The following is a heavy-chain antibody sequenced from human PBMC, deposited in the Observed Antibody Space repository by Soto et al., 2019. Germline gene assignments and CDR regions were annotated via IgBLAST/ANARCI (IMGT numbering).Heavy chain of an antibody. CDR3: ARGTGYCISTSCYGYYYYGMDV. Sequence: QVQLQESGPGLVKPSQTLSLTCTVSGGSISSGGYYWSWIRQHPGKGLEWIGYIYYSGSTYYNPSLKSRVTISVDTSKNQFSLKLSSVTAADTAVYYCARGTGYCISTSCYGYYYYGMDVWGQGTTVTVSS. J-gene: IGHJ6*02. CDR1: GGSISSGGYY. D-gene: IGHD2-2*01. V-gene: IGHV4-31*03. CDR2: IYYSGST.